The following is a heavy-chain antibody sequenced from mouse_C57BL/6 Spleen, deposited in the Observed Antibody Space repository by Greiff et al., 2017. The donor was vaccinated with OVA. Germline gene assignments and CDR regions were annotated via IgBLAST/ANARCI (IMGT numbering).Heavy chain of an antibody. V-gene: IGHV1-15*01. CDR3: TREEGINRAWFAY. CDR1: GYTFTDYE. Sequence: QVQLQQSGAELVRPGASVTLSCKASGYTFTDYEMHWVKQTPVHGLEWIGAIDPETGGTAYNQKFKGKAILTADKSSSTAYMELRSLTSEDSAVDYCTREEGINRAWFAYWGQGTLVTVSA. CDR2: IDPETGGT. J-gene: IGHJ3*01.